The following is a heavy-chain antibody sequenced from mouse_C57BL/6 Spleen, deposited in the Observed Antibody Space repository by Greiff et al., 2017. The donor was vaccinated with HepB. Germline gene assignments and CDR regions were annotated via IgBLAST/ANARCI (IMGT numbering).Heavy chain of an antibody. Sequence: QVQLQQPGAELVMPGASVKLSCKASGYTFTSYWMHWVKQRPGQGLEWIGEIDPSDSYTNYNQKFKGKSTLTVDTSSSTAYMQLSSLTSEDSAVYYCAITTVVATDYWGQGTTLTVSS. CDR3: AITTVVATDY. J-gene: IGHJ2*01. V-gene: IGHV1-69*01. CDR2: IDPSDSYT. CDR1: GYTFTSYW. D-gene: IGHD1-1*01.